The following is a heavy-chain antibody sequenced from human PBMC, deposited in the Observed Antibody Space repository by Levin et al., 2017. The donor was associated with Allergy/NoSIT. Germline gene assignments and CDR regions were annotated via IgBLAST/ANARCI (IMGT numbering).Heavy chain of an antibody. J-gene: IGHJ6*02. CDR2: IIPIFDTA. D-gene: IGHD4-17*01. CDR1: GGRFSSYA. Sequence: SVKVSCTASGGRFSSYAFSWVRQAPGQGLEWMGGIIPIFDTATYAQKFQGRVTITADESTRTAYMELSSLRSEDTALYYCASGHYGDYRGFFYYYAMDVWGQGTTVTVSS. CDR3: ASGHYGDYRGFFYYYAMDV. V-gene: IGHV1-69*13.